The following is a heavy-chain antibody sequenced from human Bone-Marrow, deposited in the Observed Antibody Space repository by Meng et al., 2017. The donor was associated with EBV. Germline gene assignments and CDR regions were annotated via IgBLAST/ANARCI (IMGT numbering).Heavy chain of an antibody. CDR1: GGSSRSRSGY. D-gene: IGHD3-22*01. CDR3: AREYDSSGYSDY. J-gene: IGHJ4*02. CDR2: IYYSGRT. Sequence: PSEYLTLICTVSGGSSRSRSGYCGWIRQPPGKGLECIGSIYYSGRTYYNPSLTSRVTISVDTSKNQFSLKLSSVTAADTAVYYCAREYDSSGYSDYWGQGTLVTVSS. V-gene: IGHV4-39*07.